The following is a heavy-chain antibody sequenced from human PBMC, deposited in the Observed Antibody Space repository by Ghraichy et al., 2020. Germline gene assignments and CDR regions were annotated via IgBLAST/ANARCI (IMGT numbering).Heavy chain of an antibody. CDR1: GYSISSGYY. CDR2: IYHSGST. V-gene: IGHV4-38-2*01. D-gene: IGHD3-9*01. Sequence: LSLTCAVSGYSISSGYYWGWIRQPPGKGLEWIGSIYHSGSTYYNPSLKSRVTISVDTSKNQFSLKLSSVTAADTAVYYCAGGYYDILTGYYIVGWDYWGQGTLVTVSS. CDR3: AGGYYDILTGYYIVGWDY. J-gene: IGHJ4*02.